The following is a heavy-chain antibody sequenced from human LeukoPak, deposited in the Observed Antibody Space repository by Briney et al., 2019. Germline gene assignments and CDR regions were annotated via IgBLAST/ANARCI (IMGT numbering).Heavy chain of an antibody. J-gene: IGHJ6*03. Sequence: PSETLSLTCTVSGGSISSYYWSWIRQPPGKGLEWIGYIYYSGSTNYNPSLKSRVTISVDTSKNQFSLKLSSVTAADTAVYYCARGAAAGLGYYYYYYMDVWGKGTTVTISS. CDR3: ARGAAAGLGYYYYYYMDV. CDR1: GGSISSYY. V-gene: IGHV4-59*01. D-gene: IGHD6-13*01. CDR2: IYYSGST.